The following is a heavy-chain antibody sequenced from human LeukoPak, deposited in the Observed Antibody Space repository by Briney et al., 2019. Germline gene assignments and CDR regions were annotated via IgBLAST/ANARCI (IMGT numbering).Heavy chain of an antibody. D-gene: IGHD6-13*01. J-gene: IGHJ3*02. CDR1: GLTFSSYA. Sequence: PGGSLRLSCAASGLTFSSYAMSWVRQAPGKGLEWVSYISSSSSTIYYADSVKGRFTISRDNAKNSLYLQMNSLRAEDTAVYYCARDSLIANDAFDIWGQGTMVTVSS. CDR3: ARDSLIANDAFDI. V-gene: IGHV3-48*01. CDR2: ISSSSSTI.